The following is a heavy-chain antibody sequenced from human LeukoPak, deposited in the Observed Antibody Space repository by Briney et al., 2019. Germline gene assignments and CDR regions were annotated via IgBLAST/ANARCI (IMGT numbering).Heavy chain of an antibody. Sequence: GGSLRLSCAASGFTFSSYAMSWVRQAPGKGLEWVSAISGSGGSTYCADSVKGRFTISRDNSKNTLYLQMNSLRAEDTAVYYCAKPNNVYSSGWYCFDYWGQGTLVTVSS. J-gene: IGHJ4*02. V-gene: IGHV3-23*01. CDR2: ISGSGGST. D-gene: IGHD6-19*01. CDR1: GFTFSSYA. CDR3: AKPNNVYSSGWYCFDY.